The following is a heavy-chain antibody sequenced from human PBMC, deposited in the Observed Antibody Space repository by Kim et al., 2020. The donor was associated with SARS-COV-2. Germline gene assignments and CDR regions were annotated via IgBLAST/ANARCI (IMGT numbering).Heavy chain of an antibody. V-gene: IGHV3-30*01. J-gene: IGHJ6*02. CDR3: ARPAGFERPSYYFGLDV. D-gene: IGHD3-10*01. Sequence: VKGRFIISRDNSKNTLYLQMDSLRAEDTAVYYCARPAGFERPSYYFGLDVWGQGTTVTVSS.